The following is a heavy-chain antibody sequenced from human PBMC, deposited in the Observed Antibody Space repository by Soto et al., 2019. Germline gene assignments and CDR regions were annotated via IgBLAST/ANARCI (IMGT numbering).Heavy chain of an antibody. CDR3: ARDLFRSSSWYSYKGRFDY. V-gene: IGHV1-69*13. D-gene: IGHD6-13*01. CDR2: IIPIFGTA. CDR1: GGTFSSYA. J-gene: IGHJ4*02. Sequence: SVKVSCKASGGTFSSYAISWVRQAPGQGLEWMGGIIPIFGTANYAQKFQGRVTITADESTSTAYMELSSLRSEDTAAYYRARDLFRSSSWYSYKGRFDYWGQGTLVTVSS.